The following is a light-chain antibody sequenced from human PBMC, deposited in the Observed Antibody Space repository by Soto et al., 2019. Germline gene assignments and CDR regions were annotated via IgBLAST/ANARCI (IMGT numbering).Light chain of an antibody. V-gene: IGKV3-20*01. J-gene: IGKJ2*01. CDR1: QSVSSSY. CDR2: GAS. Sequence: EIVLTQSPGTLSLSPGERATLSCRASQSVSSSYLAWYQQKPGQAPRLLIYGASSRATGIPDRFSGSGSGPDFTITISRLEPEDFAVYYCQQYGSSLYTFGQGNKLEIK. CDR3: QQYGSSLYT.